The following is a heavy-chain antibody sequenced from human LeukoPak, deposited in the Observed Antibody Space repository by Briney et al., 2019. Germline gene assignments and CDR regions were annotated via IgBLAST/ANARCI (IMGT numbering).Heavy chain of an antibody. CDR1: GYTFTGYY. J-gene: IGHJ4*02. D-gene: IGHD2-15*01. CDR2: INPNSGGT. V-gene: IGHV1-2*02. CDR3: ARDQGIDEDQSDY. Sequence: GASVKVSCKASGYTFTGYYMHWVRQAPGQGLEWMGWINPNSGGTNYAQKFQGRVTMTRDTSISTAYMELSRLRSDDTAVYYCARDQGIDEDQSDYWGQGTLVTVSS.